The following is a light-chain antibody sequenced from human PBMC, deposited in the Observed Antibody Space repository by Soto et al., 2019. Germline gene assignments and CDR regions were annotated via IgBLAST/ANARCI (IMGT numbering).Light chain of an antibody. J-gene: IGLJ2*01. V-gene: IGLV2-8*01. CDR2: EVS. CDR3: SSYAGSNIVV. CDR1: SSDVGGYNF. Sequence: QSALTQPPSASGSPGQSVTISCTGTSSDVGGYNFVSWYQQHPGKATQLMIYEVSERPSGVPDRFSGSNSGNTASLTVSGLQAEDEADYYCSSYAGSNIVVFGGGTKVTVL.